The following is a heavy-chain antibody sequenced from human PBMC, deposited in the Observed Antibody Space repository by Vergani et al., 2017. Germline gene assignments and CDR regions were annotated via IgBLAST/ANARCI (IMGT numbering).Heavy chain of an antibody. D-gene: IGHD3-16*01. Sequence: QVTLKESGPALVKPTQTLKLTCTFSGFSLSTSGMRVSWIRQPPGKALEWLARIDWVDDKFYITFLKTRPTISKDTSKNQVVLTMTNMDPVDTATSYCARIMTYVNAFDIWGRGRMVTVSS. CDR1: GFSLSTSGMR. V-gene: IGHV2-70*04. CDR2: IDWVDDK. J-gene: IGHJ3*02. CDR3: ARIMTYVNAFDI.